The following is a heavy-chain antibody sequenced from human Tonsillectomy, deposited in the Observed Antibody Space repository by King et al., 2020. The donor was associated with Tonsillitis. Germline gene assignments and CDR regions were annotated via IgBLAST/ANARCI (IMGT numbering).Heavy chain of an antibody. J-gene: IGHJ4*02. V-gene: IGHV3-30-3*01. Sequence: VQLVESGGGVVQPGRSLRLSCAASGFRFGSFAMHWVRQAPGKGLEWVALLSFDGNNEDYADSVKGRFSISRDNSKNTLYLQTNSVRPEDTAIYYCARGALELDYWGQGTLVTVSS. CDR2: LSFDGNNE. CDR3: ARGALELDY. CDR1: GFRFGSFA.